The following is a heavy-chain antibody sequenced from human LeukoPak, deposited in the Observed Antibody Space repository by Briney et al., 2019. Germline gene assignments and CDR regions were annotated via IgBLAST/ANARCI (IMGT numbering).Heavy chain of an antibody. CDR1: GYTFTSYD. Sequence: SVKVSCKASGYTFTSYDISWVRQAPGQGLEWMGGIIPIFGTANYAQKFQGRVTITADESTSTAYMELSSLRSEDTAVYYCATGGRITIFGVANHPYYFDYWGQGTLVTVSS. V-gene: IGHV1-69*13. J-gene: IGHJ4*02. D-gene: IGHD3-3*01. CDR2: IIPIFGTA. CDR3: ATGGRITIFGVANHPYYFDY.